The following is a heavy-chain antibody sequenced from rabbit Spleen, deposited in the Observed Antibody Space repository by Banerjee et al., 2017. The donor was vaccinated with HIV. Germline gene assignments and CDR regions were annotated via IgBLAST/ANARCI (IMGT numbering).Heavy chain of an antibody. CDR1: GFSFSSTYY. J-gene: IGHJ4*01. V-gene: IGHV1S40*01. Sequence: EESGGDLVKPGASLTLTCTASGFSFSSTYYMCWVRQAPGKGLEWIGCIYTGSSGTTYYASWAKGRFTISKTSSTVDLKMTSLTAADTATYFCARRGDYNQHVNGYGNLWGPGTLVTVS. CDR2: IYTGSSGTT. CDR3: ARRGDYNQHVNGYGNL. D-gene: IGHD6-1*01.